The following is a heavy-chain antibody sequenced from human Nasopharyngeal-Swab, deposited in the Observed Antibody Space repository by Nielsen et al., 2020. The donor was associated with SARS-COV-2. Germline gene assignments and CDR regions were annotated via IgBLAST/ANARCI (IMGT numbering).Heavy chain of an antibody. CDR1: GGSISSSNW. D-gene: IGHD2-8*01. V-gene: IGHV4-4*02. CDR3: ARHMLGGPTAFDI. Sequence: SETLSLTCAVSGGSISSSNWWSWVRQPPGKGLEWIGEIYHSGSTNYNPSLTSRVTISVDKSNNQFSLKLRSVTAADTAVFYCARHMLGGPTAFDIWGQGTVVTVSS. J-gene: IGHJ3*02. CDR2: IYHSGST.